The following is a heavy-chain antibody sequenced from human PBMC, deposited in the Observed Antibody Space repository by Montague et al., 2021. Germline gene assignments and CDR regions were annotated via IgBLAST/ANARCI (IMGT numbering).Heavy chain of an antibody. CDR2: IYYSGNS. D-gene: IGHD6-13*01. CDR3: ARVFSSWYVGWFDP. V-gene: IGHV4-39*07. Sequence: TLSLTCTVSGASITSNIYYWGWIRQSPGKGLEWIGSIYYSGNSFYQPSLKSRITMAVDTSKNQFSLRLSSVTAADTAIYYCARVFSSWYVGWFDPWGQGTLVTVSS. J-gene: IGHJ5*02. CDR1: GASITSNIYY.